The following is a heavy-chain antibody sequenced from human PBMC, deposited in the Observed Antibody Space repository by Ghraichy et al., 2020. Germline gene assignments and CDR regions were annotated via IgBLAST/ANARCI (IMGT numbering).Heavy chain of an antibody. J-gene: IGHJ6*02. CDR3: ARGPRYYCSSTSCYWLVKRRLDFDYYYYGMDV. D-gene: IGHD2-2*01. V-gene: IGHV4-34*01. CDR2: INHSGST. Sequence: SETLSLTCAVYGGSFSGYYWSWIRQPPGKGLEWIGEINHSGSTNYNPSLKSRVTISVDTSKNQFSLKLSSVTAADTAVYYCARGPRYYCSSTSCYWLVKRRLDFDYYYYGMDVWGQGTTVTVSS. CDR1: GGSFSGYY.